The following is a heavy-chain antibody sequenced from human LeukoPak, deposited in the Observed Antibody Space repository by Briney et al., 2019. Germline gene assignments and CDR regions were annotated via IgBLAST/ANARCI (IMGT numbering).Heavy chain of an antibody. V-gene: IGHV1-18*01. Sequence: GASVKVSCKASGYTYISYGLSWVRQAPGQGLEWMGWISTYNGQTNYVQKLQGRVTMTTDTSTSTAYMELRSLRSDDTAVYYCAREDCSGGSCYSLSLTPVFHVFDIWGQGTMVTVSS. CDR3: AREDCSGGSCYSLSLTPVFHVFDI. J-gene: IGHJ3*02. CDR2: ISTYNGQT. CDR1: GYTYISYG. D-gene: IGHD2-15*01.